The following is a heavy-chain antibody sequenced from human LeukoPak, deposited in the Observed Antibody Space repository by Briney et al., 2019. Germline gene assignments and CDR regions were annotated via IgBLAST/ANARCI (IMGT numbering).Heavy chain of an antibody. CDR2: INYRGTT. CDR1: GGPISSGGYY. D-gene: IGHD1-26*01. J-gene: IGHJ4*02. CDR3: ARVSRDSGNYYTILDY. Sequence: SETLSLTCTVSGGPISSGGYYWGWIRQPPGMGPEWIGSINYRGTTYYNPSLQSRVAISVDTSKNQFSLQLTSVTATDTAVYYCARVSRDSGNYYTILDYWGQGTLGTVSS. V-gene: IGHV4-39*07.